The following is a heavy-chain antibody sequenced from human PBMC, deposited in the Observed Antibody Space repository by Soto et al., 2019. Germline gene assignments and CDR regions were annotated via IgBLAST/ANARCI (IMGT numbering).Heavy chain of an antibody. V-gene: IGHV3-53*02. CDR2: IYGGGDT. CDR3: AKSRYSDSSGDFYDY. D-gene: IGHD3-22*01. Sequence: EVQLVETGGGLIQPGGSLRLSCEVSGITVSSSYMSWVRQAPGKGLEWVAVIYGGGDTYYADSVKGRFTISRDNFNNTLYLQMSRLRAEDTAVYYCAKSRYSDSSGDFYDYWGQGTLVTVSS. CDR1: GITVSSSY. J-gene: IGHJ4*02.